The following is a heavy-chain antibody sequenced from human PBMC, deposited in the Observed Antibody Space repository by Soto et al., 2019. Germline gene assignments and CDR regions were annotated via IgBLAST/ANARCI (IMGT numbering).Heavy chain of an antibody. CDR2: ISVSGGGT. V-gene: IGHV3-23*01. D-gene: IGHD2-15*01. CDR1: GFTFSSFA. CDR3: AKDGESEYCSGASCYYDY. Sequence: GGSLRLSCAASGFTFSSFAMSWVRQAPGKGLEWVSGISVSGGGTYHGDSVKGRFTISRDNSKSTLYLQMNSLRAEDTAVYYCAKDGESEYCSGASCYYDYWGQGTLVTVSS. J-gene: IGHJ4*02.